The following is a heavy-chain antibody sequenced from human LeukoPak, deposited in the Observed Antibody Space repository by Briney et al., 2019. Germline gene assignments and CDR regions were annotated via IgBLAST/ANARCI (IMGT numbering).Heavy chain of an antibody. Sequence: SETLSLTCTVSGGSISSYSYYWGWIRQPPGKGLEWIGSMYHNGSTYYNPSLKSRVTISVDTSKNQFSLKLSSVTAADTAVYYCARVPTVTFFDYWGQGTLVTVSS. V-gene: IGHV4-39*01. D-gene: IGHD4-17*01. J-gene: IGHJ4*02. CDR1: GGSISSYSYY. CDR3: ARVPTVTFFDY. CDR2: MYHNGST.